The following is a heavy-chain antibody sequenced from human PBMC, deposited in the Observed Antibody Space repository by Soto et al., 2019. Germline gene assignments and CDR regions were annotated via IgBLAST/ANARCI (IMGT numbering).Heavy chain of an antibody. CDR1: GFTFSSYG. V-gene: IGHV3-30*03. J-gene: IGHJ4*02. Sequence: GGSLRLSCAASGFTFSSYGMHWVRQAPGKGLEWVAVISYDGSNKYYADSVKGRFTISRDNSKNTLYLQMNSLRAEDTAVYYCAILGSIAARPYYFDYWVQGTLVTVSS. D-gene: IGHD6-6*01. CDR3: AILGSIAARPYYFDY. CDR2: ISYDGSNK.